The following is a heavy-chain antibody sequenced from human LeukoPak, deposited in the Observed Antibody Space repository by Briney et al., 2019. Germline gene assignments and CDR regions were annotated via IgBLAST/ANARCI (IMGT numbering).Heavy chain of an antibody. CDR3: ARGGIAATHTGNWFDP. D-gene: IGHD6-13*01. CDR2: INPSGGST. Sequence: ASVKVSCKASGYTFTNYYMHWVRQAPGQGLEWMGIINPSGGSTTYAQKFQGRVTMTRDTSTSTVYMELSSLRSEDTAMYYCARGGIAATHTGNWFDPWGQGTLVTVSS. V-gene: IGHV1-46*01. J-gene: IGHJ5*02. CDR1: GYTFTNYY.